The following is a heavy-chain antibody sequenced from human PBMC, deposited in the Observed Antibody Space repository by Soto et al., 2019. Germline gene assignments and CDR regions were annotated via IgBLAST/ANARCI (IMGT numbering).Heavy chain of an antibody. CDR3: ANLQNSARGYYYYGMDV. Sequence: GGSLRLSCAASGFTFSSYAMSWVRQAPGKGLEWVSAISGSGGSTYYADSVKGRFTISRDNSKNTLYLQMNSLRAEDTAVYYCANLQNSARGYYYYGMDVWGQGTTVTVSS. D-gene: IGHD1-26*01. J-gene: IGHJ6*02. CDR1: GFTFSSYA. CDR2: ISGSGGST. V-gene: IGHV3-23*01.